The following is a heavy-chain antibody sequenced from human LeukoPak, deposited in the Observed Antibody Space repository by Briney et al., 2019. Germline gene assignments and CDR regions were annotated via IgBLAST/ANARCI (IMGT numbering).Heavy chain of an antibody. D-gene: IGHD6-6*01. Sequence: SETLSLTCTVSGGSISSSSYYWGWIRQPPGKGLEWIGSIYYSGSTYYNPSLKSRVTISVDTSKNQFSLKLSSVTAADTAVYYCARPNRSQYSSSSDWFDPWGQGTLVTVSS. J-gene: IGHJ5*02. V-gene: IGHV4-39*01. CDR1: GGSISSSSYY. CDR2: IYYSGST. CDR3: ARPNRSQYSSSSDWFDP.